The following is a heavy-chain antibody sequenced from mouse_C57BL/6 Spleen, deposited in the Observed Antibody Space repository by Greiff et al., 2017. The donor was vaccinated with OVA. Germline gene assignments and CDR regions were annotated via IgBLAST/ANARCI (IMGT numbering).Heavy chain of an antibody. D-gene: IGHD2-14*01. J-gene: IGHJ1*03. CDR3: ARIGSTGWYFDV. V-gene: IGHV1-55*01. Sequence: QVQLQQPGAELVKPGASVKLSCKASGYTFTSYWITWVKQRPGQGLEWIGDIYPGSGSTNYNEKFKSKATLTVDTSSSTAYMQRSSLTSEDSAAYYCARIGSTGWYFDVWGTGTTVTVSS. CDR2: IYPGSGST. CDR1: GYTFTSYW.